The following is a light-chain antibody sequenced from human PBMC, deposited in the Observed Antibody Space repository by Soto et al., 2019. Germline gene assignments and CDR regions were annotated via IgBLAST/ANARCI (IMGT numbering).Light chain of an antibody. CDR1: QSVSSNH. J-gene: IGKJ1*01. CDR3: KQYGSSPQT. Sequence: ESVLTQSPGTLSLSPGERATLSCGASQSVSSNHLAWYQQKRGQPHRLXIYGAYSRATGTPGRFSGSGSGTDFTLTITRLEPEDFAVYYCKQYGSSPQTFGQGTKVDI. CDR2: GAY. V-gene: IGKV3-20*01.